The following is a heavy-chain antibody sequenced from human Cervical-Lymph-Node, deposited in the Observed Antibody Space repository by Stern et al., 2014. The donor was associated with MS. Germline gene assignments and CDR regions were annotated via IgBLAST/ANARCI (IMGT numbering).Heavy chain of an antibody. V-gene: IGHV3-33*01. D-gene: IGHD6-19*01. CDR1: GFTFSSYG. J-gene: IGHJ4*02. CDR3: ARDLSGWSGEGLDY. Sequence: VQSGRSLRLSCAASGFTFSSYGMHWVRQAPGKGLEWVAVIWYDGSNKYYADSVKGRFTISRDNSKNTLYLQMNSLRAEDTAVYYCARDLSGWSGEGLDYWGQGTLVTVSS. CDR2: IWYDGSNK.